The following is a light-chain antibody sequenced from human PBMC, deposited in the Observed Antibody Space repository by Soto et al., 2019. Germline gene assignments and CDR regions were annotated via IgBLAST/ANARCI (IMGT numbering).Light chain of an antibody. CDR1: RSDVGGYNY. V-gene: IGLV2-14*01. CDR2: DVS. CDR3: SSYTISNTLA. J-gene: IGLJ1*01. Sequence: QSALTQPACVSRSPGQSITISCTVTRSDVGGYNYVSWYQQYPGKAPKLMIYDVSNRPSGVSNRFSGSKSGNTASLTISGLQAEDESDYYCSSYTISNTLAFGSGTKVTVL.